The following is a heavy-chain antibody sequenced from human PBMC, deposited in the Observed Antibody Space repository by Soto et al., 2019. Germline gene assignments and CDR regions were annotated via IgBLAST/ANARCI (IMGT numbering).Heavy chain of an antibody. Sequence: QVRLVESGGGVVQPGRSLRLSCTASGFSFSSYAMYWFRQPPGKGLEWVAVISKDGMNKSYADSVKGRVTVSRDNANYSLDLQLNSLRGEDTAMYYCARDMYSSDYFVKWFEPWGQGTLVTVSS. CDR1: GFSFSSYA. D-gene: IGHD6-19*01. J-gene: IGHJ5*02. V-gene: IGHV3-30*04. CDR3: ARDMYSSDYFVKWFEP. CDR2: ISKDGMNK.